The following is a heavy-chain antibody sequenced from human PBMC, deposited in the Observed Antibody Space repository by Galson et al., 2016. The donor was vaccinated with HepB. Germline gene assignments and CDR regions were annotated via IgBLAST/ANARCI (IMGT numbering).Heavy chain of an antibody. V-gene: IGHV3-30*18. D-gene: IGHD3-10*01. J-gene: IGHJ6*02. CDR2: ISDDGNNK. CDR3: AKDPGYGSGSSSSYGMDV. CDR1: GFIFSSYG. Sequence: SLRLSCAASGFIFSSYGMHWVRQAPGKGLEWVALISDDGNNKYYADSVKGRFTISRDNSKNTLYLQMNSLRAEDTAVYYCAKDPGYGSGSSSSYGMDVWGQGTTVTVS.